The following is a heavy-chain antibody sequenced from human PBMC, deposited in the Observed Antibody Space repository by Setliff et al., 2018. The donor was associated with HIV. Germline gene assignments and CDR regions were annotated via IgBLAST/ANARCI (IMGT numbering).Heavy chain of an antibody. V-gene: IGHV3-73*01. D-gene: IGHD2-2*01. J-gene: IGHJ5*02. CDR1: GFTFSGSA. CDR3: TASADGDCATTSCTNWFDP. CDR2: IKTKPSNYAT. Sequence: PGGSLRLSCAASGFTFSGSAIHWVRRASGKGLEWVGRIKTKPSNYATAYGASMKGRFTISRDDSKNTAYLQLNSLKAEDTAVYYCTASADGDCATTSCTNWFDPWGQGTLVTVSS.